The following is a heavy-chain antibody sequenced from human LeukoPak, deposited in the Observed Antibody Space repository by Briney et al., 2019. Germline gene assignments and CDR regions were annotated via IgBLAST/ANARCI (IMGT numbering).Heavy chain of an antibody. V-gene: IGHV3-33*01. CDR1: GFTFSSHA. Sequence: GGSLRLSCAASGFTFSSHAMNWVRQAPGEGLAWVAVIWYDGTNKYYADSVKGRFTVSRDNSKNTLYLQMNSLRAEDTAVYYCARSSSSSNHYYYNMDVWSKGTTVTVSS. D-gene: IGHD6-6*01. CDR2: IWYDGTNK. J-gene: IGHJ6*03. CDR3: ARSSSSSNHYYYNMDV.